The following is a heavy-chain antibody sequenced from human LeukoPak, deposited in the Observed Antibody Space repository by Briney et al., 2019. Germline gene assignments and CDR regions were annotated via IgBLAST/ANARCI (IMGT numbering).Heavy chain of an antibody. CDR3: ARSATLGPTAADHGY. CDR2: ISGSAVST. J-gene: IGHJ4*02. V-gene: IGHV3-23*01. D-gene: IGHD1-1*01. CDR1: GFTFSTYA. Sequence: GGSLRLSCAVSGFTFSTYAMSWVRQVPGEGLEWVSSISGSAVSTNHADSVKGRFTISRDNSKNTLYLQMKSLRAEDTAVYYCARSATLGPTAADHGYWGQGTLVSVSS.